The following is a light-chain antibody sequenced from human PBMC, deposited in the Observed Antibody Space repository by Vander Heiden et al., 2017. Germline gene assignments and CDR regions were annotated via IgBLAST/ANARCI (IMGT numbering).Light chain of an antibody. CDR2: GAS. Sequence: EIVLTQSPCTLSLSPGERATLSCRGSQSVRSSHLAWYQQKPGQAPRLLIFGASSRDTGIPDRVSGSGSGTDFTLTITRLEPEDFAIYHCQQYSSAPLTFGQGTKVEIK. CDR3: QQYSSAPLT. J-gene: IGKJ1*01. V-gene: IGKV3-20*01. CDR1: QSVRSSH.